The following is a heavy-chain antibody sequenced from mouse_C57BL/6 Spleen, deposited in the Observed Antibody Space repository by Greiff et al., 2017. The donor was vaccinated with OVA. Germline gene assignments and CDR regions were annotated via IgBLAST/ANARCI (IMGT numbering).Heavy chain of an antibody. CDR1: GFTFSNYW. Sequence: EVKLVESGGGLVQPGGSMKLSCVASGFTFSNYWMNWVRQSPEKGLEWVAQIRLKSDNYATQCAESVKGRFTISRDDSKSSVYLQMNNLRAEDTGIYYCIYDYGGFTYWGQGTLVTVSA. D-gene: IGHD2-4*01. V-gene: IGHV6-3*01. CDR2: IRLKSDNYAT. CDR3: IYDYGGFTY. J-gene: IGHJ3*01.